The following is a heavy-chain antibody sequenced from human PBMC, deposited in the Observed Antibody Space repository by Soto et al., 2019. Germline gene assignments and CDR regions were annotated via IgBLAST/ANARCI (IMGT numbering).Heavy chain of an antibody. J-gene: IGHJ6*02. CDR1: NASISSYY. Sequence: QVRLQESGPGLVKPSETLSLTCTVSNASISSYYWSWIRQPPGKRLEWIGYMAPSGSSKYNPSLAGRVTISVDTSNNQFSLKLTSVTAADTAVYYCARDGNFGDDIHDYYGIDVWGRGTTVTVSS. CDR3: ARDGNFGDDIHDYYGIDV. CDR2: MAPSGSS. D-gene: IGHD4-17*01. V-gene: IGHV4-59*01.